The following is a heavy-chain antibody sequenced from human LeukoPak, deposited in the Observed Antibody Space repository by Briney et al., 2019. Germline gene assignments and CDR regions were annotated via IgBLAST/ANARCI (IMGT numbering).Heavy chain of an antibody. CDR2: ISAYNGNT. D-gene: IGHD5-12*01. CDR3: ARDGADSGCEYFDY. CDR1: RYTFTSYG. V-gene: IGHV1-18*01. J-gene: IGHJ4*02. Sequence: GASVKVSCKASRYTFTSYGISWVRQAPGQGLEWMGWISAYNGNTNYAQKLQGRITMTTDTSTSTAYMELRSLRSDDTAVYYCARDGADSGCEYFDYWGQGTLVTVSS.